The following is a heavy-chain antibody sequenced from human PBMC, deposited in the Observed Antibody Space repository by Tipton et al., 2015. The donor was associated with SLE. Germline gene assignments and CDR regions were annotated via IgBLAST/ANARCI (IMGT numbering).Heavy chain of an antibody. V-gene: IGHV4-31*03. Sequence: TLSLTCTVSGGSISSGGYYWSWIRQHPGKGLEWIGYINYSGSTYYNPSLKIRVTISVDTSKNQFSLKLRSVTAADTAVYYCASVPPARRGMDVWGQGTTVTVSS. CDR3: ASVPPARRGMDV. D-gene: IGHD6-6*01. CDR1: GGSISSGGYY. J-gene: IGHJ6*02. CDR2: INYSGST.